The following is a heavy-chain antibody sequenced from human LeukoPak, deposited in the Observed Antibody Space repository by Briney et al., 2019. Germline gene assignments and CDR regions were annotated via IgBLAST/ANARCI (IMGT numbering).Heavy chain of an antibody. V-gene: IGHV4-59*01. CDR2: IYYSGYT. CDR1: GGSISSYY. D-gene: IGHD4/OR15-4a*01. J-gene: IGHJ3*02. Sequence: SETLSLTCTVSGGSISSYYWSWMRQPPGKGLELIGYIYYSGYTNYNPSLKSRVTILVDTSKNQFSLKLSSVTAADPAVYYCARGQISPGVLAKRLDAFDTGAKGQWSPSLQ. CDR3: ARGQISPGVLAKRLDAFDT.